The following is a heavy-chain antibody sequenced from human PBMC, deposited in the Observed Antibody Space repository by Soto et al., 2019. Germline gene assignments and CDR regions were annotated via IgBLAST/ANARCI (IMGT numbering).Heavy chain of an antibody. D-gene: IGHD6-13*01. CDR2: INHSGST. CDR3: ARGAGYSSSWYWRPLDY. CDR1: GGSFSGYY. J-gene: IGHJ4*02. Sequence: PSETLSLTCAVYGGSFSGYYWSWIRQPPGKGLEWIGEINHSGSTNYNPSLKSRVTISVDTSKNQFSLKLSSVTAADTAVYYCARGAGYSSSWYWRPLDYWGQGTLVTVSS. V-gene: IGHV4-34*01.